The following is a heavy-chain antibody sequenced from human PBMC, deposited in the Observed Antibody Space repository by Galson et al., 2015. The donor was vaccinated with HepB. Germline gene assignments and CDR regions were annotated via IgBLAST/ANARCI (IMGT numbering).Heavy chain of an antibody. V-gene: IGHV3-9*01. J-gene: IGHJ6*04. D-gene: IGHD3-16*01. CDR3: AKDLGLGVRSPGV. CDR1: GFTFDDYA. CDR2: ISWNSGSI. Sequence: SLRLSCAASGFTFDDYAMHWIRQAPGKGLEWVSGISWNSGSIGYADSVKGRFTISRDNAKNSLYLQMNSLRAEDTALYYCAKDLGLGVRSPGVWGKGTTVTVSS.